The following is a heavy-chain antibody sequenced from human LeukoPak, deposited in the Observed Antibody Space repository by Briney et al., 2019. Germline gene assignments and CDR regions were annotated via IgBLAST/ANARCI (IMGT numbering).Heavy chain of an antibody. Sequence: GGSLRLSCAASGFTPDDYAMHWVRQAPGKGLEWVSGISWNSGHIGYADSVKGRFTISRDNAKNSLYLQMNSLRAEDTALYYCAKSEYWGASYYFDYWGQGTLVTVSS. CDR1: GFTPDDYA. J-gene: IGHJ4*02. V-gene: IGHV3-9*02. CDR2: ISWNSGHI. CDR3: AKSEYWGASYYFDY. D-gene: IGHD7-27*01.